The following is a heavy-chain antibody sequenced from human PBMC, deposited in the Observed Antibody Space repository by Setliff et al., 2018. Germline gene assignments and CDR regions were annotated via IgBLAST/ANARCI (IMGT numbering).Heavy chain of an antibody. V-gene: IGHV4-34*01. J-gene: IGHJ5*02. CDR1: GGSFSGYY. CDR2: INHSGST. CDR3: ARAGPTVTFFRVLVISWWDP. Sequence: NPSETLSLTCAVYGGSFSGYYWSWIRQPPGKGLEWIGEINHSGSTNYNPSLKSRVTISVDTSKNQFSLKLSSVTAADTAVYYCARAGPTVTFFRVLVISWWDPWGQGSLVTVSS. D-gene: IGHD3-3*01.